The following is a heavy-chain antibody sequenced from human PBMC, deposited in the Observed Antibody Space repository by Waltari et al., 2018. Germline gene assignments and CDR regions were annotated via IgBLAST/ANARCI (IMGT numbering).Heavy chain of an antibody. D-gene: IGHD3-3*02. V-gene: IGHV3-15*01. CDR1: GFTLRSGW. CDR2: IKSKTDGGTT. J-gene: IGHJ3*02. Sequence: EVKLVESGGGLVKPGESLSLSCVVSGFTLRSGWVSEVRQAPGKGRGWVGRIKSKTDGGTTDYAAPVKGRFTISRDDSKNTVYLQMNSLKSEDTAVYYCATIHHLPFIWGQGTMVTVSS. CDR3: ATIHHLPFI.